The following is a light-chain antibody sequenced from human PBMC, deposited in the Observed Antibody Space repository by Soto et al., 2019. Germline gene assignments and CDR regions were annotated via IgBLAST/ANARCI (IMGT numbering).Light chain of an antibody. CDR2: EVS. CDR3: SSFAGNNNLV. J-gene: IGLJ2*01. CDR1: SSDVGGYNY. Sequence: QSAPTQPPSASGSPGQSVTISCTGTSSDVGGYNYVSWYQQHPGKAPKLMISEVSKRPTGVPDRFSGSKSGNTASLTVSGLKAENEADYYCSSFAGNNNLVFGGGTKVTVL. V-gene: IGLV2-8*01.